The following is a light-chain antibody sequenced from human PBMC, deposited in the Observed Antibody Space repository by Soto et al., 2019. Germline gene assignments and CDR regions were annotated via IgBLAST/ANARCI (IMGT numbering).Light chain of an antibody. CDR1: QSVSSY. Sequence: IVLTQSPGTLSLSPGERATLSCRASQSVSSYLAWYQQKPGQAPRLLIYGASSRATGIPDRFGGSGSETKFPLAISKLEPEDFAVYYCQQYGSSPLTFGGGTKVEIK. CDR3: QQYGSSPLT. CDR2: GAS. V-gene: IGKV3-20*01. J-gene: IGKJ4*01.